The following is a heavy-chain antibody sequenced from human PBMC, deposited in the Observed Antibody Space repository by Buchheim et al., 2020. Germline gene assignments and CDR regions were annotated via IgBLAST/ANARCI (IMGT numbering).Heavy chain of an antibody. D-gene: IGHD5-24*01. CDR3: AKGIKGGYNYYGMDV. CDR2: ISHDGNDK. V-gene: IGHV3-30*18. J-gene: IGHJ6*02. Sequence: QVQLVQSGGGVVQPGKSLRLSCAASGFTFRNYGMHWVRQAPGKGLGCVAVISHDGNDKYYVDSVKGRFTISRDNSKNTLYLQMNSLRSEDTAVYFCAKGIKGGYNYYGMDVWGQGTT. CDR1: GFTFRNYG.